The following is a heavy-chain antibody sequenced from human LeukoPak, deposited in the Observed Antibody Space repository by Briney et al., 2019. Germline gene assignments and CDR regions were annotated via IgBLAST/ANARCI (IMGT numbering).Heavy chain of an antibody. CDR1: GFTFSNAW. CDR2: IKSKTDGGTT. Sequence: GGSLRLSCAASGFTFSNAWMSWVRQAPGKGLEWVGRIKSKTDGGTTDYAAPVKGRFTISRDDSKNTLYLQMNSLKTEDTAVYYCTTDRNLVRGVKSRNRFDYWGQGTLVTVSS. CDR3: TTDRNLVRGVKSRNRFDY. D-gene: IGHD3-10*01. V-gene: IGHV3-15*01. J-gene: IGHJ4*02.